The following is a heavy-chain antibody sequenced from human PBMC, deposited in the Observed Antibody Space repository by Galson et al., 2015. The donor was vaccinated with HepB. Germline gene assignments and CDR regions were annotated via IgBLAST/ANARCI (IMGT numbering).Heavy chain of an antibody. V-gene: IGHV1-18*01. D-gene: IGHD2-15*01. Sequence: SVKVSCKASDYTFSSYSITWVRQAPGQGLEWVGWISPYNRDTNYARELQGRVTLTTDTSTNTAYMELRSLRSDDTAVYYCARGGVVVVVNATQNNWFDPWGQGTPVTVSS. J-gene: IGHJ5*02. CDR3: ARGGVVVVVNATQNNWFDP. CDR2: ISPYNRDT. CDR1: DYTFSSYS.